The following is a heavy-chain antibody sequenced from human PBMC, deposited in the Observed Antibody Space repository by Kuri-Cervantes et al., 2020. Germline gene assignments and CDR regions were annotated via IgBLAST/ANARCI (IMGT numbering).Heavy chain of an antibody. V-gene: IGHV3-30*14. CDR3: AREGTGYYGDYYFDY. D-gene: IGHD4-17*01. Sequence: GESLKISCAASGFTFSSYAMHWVRQAPGKGLEWVAVISYDGSNKYYADSVKGRFTISRDNSKNTLYLQMNSLRAEDTAVYYCAREGTGYYGDYYFDYWGQGTLVTVSS. CDR1: GFTFSSYA. J-gene: IGHJ4*02. CDR2: ISYDGSNK.